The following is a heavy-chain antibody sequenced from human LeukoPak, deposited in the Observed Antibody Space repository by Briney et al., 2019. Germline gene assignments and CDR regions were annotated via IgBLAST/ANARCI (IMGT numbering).Heavy chain of an antibody. CDR1: GGSFSGYY. CDR2: INHSGST. J-gene: IGHJ6*04. CDR3: ASRMDV. Sequence: SEALSLTCAVYGGSFSGYYWSWIRQPPGKGLEWIGEINHSGSTNYNPSLKSRVTISVDTSKNQFSLKLSSVTAADTAVYYCASRMDVWGKGTTVTVSS. V-gene: IGHV4-34*01.